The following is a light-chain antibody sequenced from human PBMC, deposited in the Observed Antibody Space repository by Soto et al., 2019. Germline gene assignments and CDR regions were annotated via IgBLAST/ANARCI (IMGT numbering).Light chain of an antibody. Sequence: QSVLTQPASVSGSPGQSIAISFTGTRSDVGAYNYFSWYQQHPGKAPKLMISEVTNRPSGVSDRFSGSKSGNTASLTISGLQAEDEADYYCSLFTSRFTFVFGTGTKVTVL. V-gene: IGLV2-14*01. CDR3: SLFTSRFTFV. J-gene: IGLJ1*01. CDR2: EVT. CDR1: RSDVGAYNY.